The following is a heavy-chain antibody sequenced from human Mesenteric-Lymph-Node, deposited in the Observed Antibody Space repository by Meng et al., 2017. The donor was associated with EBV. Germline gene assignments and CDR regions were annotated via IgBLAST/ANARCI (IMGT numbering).Heavy chain of an antibody. CDR3: AKRRVYEDFLDH. V-gene: IGHV3-23*01. Sequence: EVQLLESGGGLVQPGGSLRLCCAASGISFSSYAMSWVRQAPGKGMEWVSVISGTSGSTFYADSVKGRFTISRDNSKNTLYLEMNSLRAEDTAVYYCAKRRVYEDFLDHWGQGTLVTVSS. CDR1: GISFSSYA. D-gene: IGHD5/OR15-5a*01. CDR2: ISGTSGST. J-gene: IGHJ4*02.